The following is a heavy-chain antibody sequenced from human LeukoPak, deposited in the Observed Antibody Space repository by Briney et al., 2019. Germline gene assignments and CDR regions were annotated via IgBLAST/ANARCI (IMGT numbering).Heavy chain of an antibody. Sequence: SVKVSCKASGGTFSSYAISWVRQAPGQGLEWMGRIIPILGIANYAQKFQGRVTITADKSTSTAYMGLSSLRSEDTAVYYCARAELDGKWDLLWDSDYRGQGTLVTVSS. J-gene: IGHJ4*02. CDR3: ARAELDGKWDLLWDSDY. D-gene: IGHD1-26*01. CDR2: IIPILGIA. CDR1: GGTFSSYA. V-gene: IGHV1-69*04.